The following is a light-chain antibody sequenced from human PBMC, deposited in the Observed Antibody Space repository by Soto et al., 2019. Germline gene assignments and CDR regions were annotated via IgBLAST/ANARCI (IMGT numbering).Light chain of an antibody. CDR1: QSVSSRY. CDR3: QQYVNSRT. Sequence: EIVLTQSPGTLSLSPGERATLSCRASQSVSSRYLAWYQQKPGQAPKLLIYGASSRATDVPDRFSGSGSGTDFTLTISRLEPEDFAVYYCQQYVNSRTFGQGTKVEIK. CDR2: GAS. J-gene: IGKJ1*01. V-gene: IGKV3-20*01.